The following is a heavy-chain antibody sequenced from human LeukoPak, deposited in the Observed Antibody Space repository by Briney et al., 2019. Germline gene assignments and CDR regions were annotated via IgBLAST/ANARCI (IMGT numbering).Heavy chain of an antibody. CDR1: GFTFSNHW. CDR2: IDGGGSST. V-gene: IGHV3-74*01. Sequence: GGSLRLSCVASGFTFSNHWMHWVRQVPGKGLVWVSRIDGGGSSTSYADSVKGRFSISRDNGENTLYLQMNSLRVGDTAVYYCARGPGSSGGAYVGDYWGHGTLVTVSS. CDR3: ARGPGSSGGAYVGDY. D-gene: IGHD3-22*01. J-gene: IGHJ4*01.